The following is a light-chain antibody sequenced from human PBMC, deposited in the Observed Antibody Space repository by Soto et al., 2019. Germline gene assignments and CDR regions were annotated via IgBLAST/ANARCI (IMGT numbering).Light chain of an antibody. V-gene: IGKV3-20*01. CDR2: GAS. Sequence: EIVLTQSPGTLSLSPGESVTISCGASQRGSSSYLAWYQQKPGQAPRLLIYGASSRATGIADRFSGSGSGTDFTLTISRLEPEDFAVYSCQQYGSAPWTFGQGTKVEIK. CDR1: QRGSSSY. CDR3: QQYGSAPWT. J-gene: IGKJ1*01.